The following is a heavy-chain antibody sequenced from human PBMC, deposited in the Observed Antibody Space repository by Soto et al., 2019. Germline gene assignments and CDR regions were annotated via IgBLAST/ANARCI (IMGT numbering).Heavy chain of an antibody. J-gene: IGHJ4*02. CDR1: AFTFSRFA. V-gene: IGHV3-23*01. CDR3: ARHHDY. Sequence: GGSLRLSCAASAFTFSRFAMSWVRQTPGNGLEWVSAISGGGDNTFYADSVKGRFTISRDNSKNTLYLQMNGLRVEDTAVYYCARHHDYWGQGTLVTVSS. CDR2: ISGGGDNT.